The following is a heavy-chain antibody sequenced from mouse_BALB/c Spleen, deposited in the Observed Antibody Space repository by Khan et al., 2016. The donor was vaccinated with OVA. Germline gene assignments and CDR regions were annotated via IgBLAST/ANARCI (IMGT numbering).Heavy chain of an antibody. CDR1: GFSLNTYG. CDR3: ARQGELGLDN. J-gene: IGHJ2*01. Sequence: QMQLEESGPGLVAPSQSLSITCTISGFSLNTYGVHWVRQPPGKGLEWLLVIWNDGSTTYNSALKSRLSISKDNSKSQVFLKMNSLQTDDTAMYYCARQGELGLDNWGQGTTLTVSS. V-gene: IGHV2-6-1*01. CDR2: IWNDGST.